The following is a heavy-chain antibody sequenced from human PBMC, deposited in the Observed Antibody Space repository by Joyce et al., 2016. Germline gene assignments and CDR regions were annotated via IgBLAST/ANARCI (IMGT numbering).Heavy chain of an antibody. J-gene: IGHJ4*02. CDR3: ARENFGDGYNRNFDY. CDR2: IDYSETT. D-gene: IGHD5-24*01. Sequence: QVQLQESGPGLVKPSQTLSLTCTVSGGSIRSYNHYWSWIRQHPGKGLEWIGYIDYSETTYCNPSLRSRVSISLDTSTNQFSLRLSSVTAADTAVYYCARENFGDGYNRNFDYWGQGTLVTVSS. CDR1: GGSIRSYNHY. V-gene: IGHV4-31*02.